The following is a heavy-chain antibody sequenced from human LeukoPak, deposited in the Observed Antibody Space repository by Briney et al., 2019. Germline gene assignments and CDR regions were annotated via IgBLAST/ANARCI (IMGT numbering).Heavy chain of an antibody. D-gene: IGHD4-11*01. V-gene: IGHV1-69*01. CDR2: IIPIFGTA. CDR1: AGTFSSYA. Sequence: ASVKVSCKASAGTFSSYAISWVRQAPGQGLEWLGGIIPIFGTANYAQKFQGRVTITADESTSTAYMELSSLRSEDTAVYYCARESTVTTHNWFDPWGQGTLVTVSS. J-gene: IGHJ5*02. CDR3: ARESTVTTHNWFDP.